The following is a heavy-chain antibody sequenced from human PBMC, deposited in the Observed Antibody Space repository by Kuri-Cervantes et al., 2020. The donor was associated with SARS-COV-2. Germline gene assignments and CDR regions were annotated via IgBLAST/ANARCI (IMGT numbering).Heavy chain of an antibody. Sequence: ESLKISCTVSGGSISSSSYYWGWIRQPPGKGLEWIGSIYYSGSTYYNPSLKSRVTISVDTSKNRFSLKLSSVTAADTAVYYCARHPPGYYDSSGYYDYWGQGTLVTVSS. J-gene: IGHJ4*02. CDR1: GGSISSSSYY. V-gene: IGHV4-39*01. CDR3: ARHPPGYYDSSGYYDY. D-gene: IGHD3-22*01. CDR2: IYYSGST.